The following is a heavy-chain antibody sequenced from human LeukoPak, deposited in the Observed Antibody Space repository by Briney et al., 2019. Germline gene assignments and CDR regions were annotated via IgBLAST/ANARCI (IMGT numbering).Heavy chain of an antibody. D-gene: IGHD2-15*01. CDR3: ARGSSFDGYCSAGACDAGYYDA. V-gene: IGHV4-34*01. Sequence: SETLSLTCAVYGESFSAYFWNWIRQAPGKPLEYIDEINHRGSSHYNPSLKTRVTLSVDTSKNQFSLRLTSVTAADTAVYFCARGSSFDGYCSAGACDAGYYDAWGQGTPVTVSS. CDR2: INHRGSS. CDR1: GESFSAYF. J-gene: IGHJ5*02.